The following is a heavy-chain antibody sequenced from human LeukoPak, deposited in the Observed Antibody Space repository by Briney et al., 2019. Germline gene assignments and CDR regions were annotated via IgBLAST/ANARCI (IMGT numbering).Heavy chain of an antibody. CDR2: ISYTGTYI. D-gene: IGHD2-15*01. CDR1: AFSLNAYN. Sequence: GGSLRLSCAASAFSLNAYNMDWVRQAPGKGLEWVSSISYTGTYIYYADSVKGRFTISRDNSRNTLYLQMNSLRAEDTAVYYCAKECFGSSCYANIFDYWGHGTLVTVSS. V-gene: IGHV3-21*04. J-gene: IGHJ4*01. CDR3: AKECFGSSCYANIFDY.